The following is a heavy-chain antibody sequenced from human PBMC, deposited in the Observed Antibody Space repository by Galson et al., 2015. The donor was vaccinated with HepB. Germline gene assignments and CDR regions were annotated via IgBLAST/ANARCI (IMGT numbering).Heavy chain of an antibody. Sequence: PALVKPTQTLTLTCTFSGFPLSTTGMRVSWIRQPPGKALEWLARIKWDGDKFYSPSLKTRLAISKDTSKNQVVLTMTNVDPVDTTTYYCARDQGSDYTRDVWFDPWGQGTLVTVSS. CDR1: GFPLSTTGMR. V-gene: IGHV2-70*04. D-gene: IGHD3-10*01. J-gene: IGHJ5*02. CDR3: ARDQGSDYTRDVWFDP. CDR2: IKWDGDK.